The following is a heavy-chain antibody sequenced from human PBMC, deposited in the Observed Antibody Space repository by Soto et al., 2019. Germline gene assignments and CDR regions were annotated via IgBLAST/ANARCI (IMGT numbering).Heavy chain of an antibody. CDR3: AGGLSSDKYYDFWSGYYSPPFDY. CDR1: GSSIRSYS. CDR2: IYTSGST. D-gene: IGHD3-3*01. Sequence: PSETLSLTCTVSGSSIRSYSGSWIRQPAGKGLEWIGRIYTSGSTNYNPSLKSRVTMSVDTSKNQFSLKLSSVTAADTAVYYCAGGLSSDKYYDFWSGYYSPPFDYWGQGTLVTVS. J-gene: IGHJ4*02. V-gene: IGHV4-4*07.